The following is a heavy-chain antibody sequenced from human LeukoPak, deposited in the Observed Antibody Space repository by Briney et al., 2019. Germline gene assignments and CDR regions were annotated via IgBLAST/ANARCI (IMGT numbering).Heavy chain of an antibody. J-gene: IGHJ4*02. CDR3: ARGPSLSCTSCYYGY. CDR1: GGSFSGYY. D-gene: IGHD2-2*01. CDR2: INHSGST. V-gene: IGHV4-34*01. Sequence: KPSETLSLTCAVYGGSFSGYYWSWIRQPPGKGLEWIGEINHSGSTNYNPSLKSRVTISVDTSKNQFSLKLSSVTAADTAVYYCARGPSLSCTSCYYGYWGQGTLVTVSS.